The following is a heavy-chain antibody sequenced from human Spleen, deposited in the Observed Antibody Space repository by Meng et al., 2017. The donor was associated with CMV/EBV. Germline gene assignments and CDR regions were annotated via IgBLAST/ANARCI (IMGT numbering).Heavy chain of an antibody. V-gene: IGHV3-23*01. D-gene: IGHD2-2*01. Sequence: GESLKISCAASGFTFSRYWMHWVRQAPGKGLEWVSAISGSGGSTYYADSVKGRFTISRDNSKNTLYLQMNSLRAEDTAVYYCAKDIVVVPAAHGRDFDYWGQGTLVTVSS. J-gene: IGHJ4*02. CDR1: GFTFSRYW. CDR3: AKDIVVVPAAHGRDFDY. CDR2: ISGSGGST.